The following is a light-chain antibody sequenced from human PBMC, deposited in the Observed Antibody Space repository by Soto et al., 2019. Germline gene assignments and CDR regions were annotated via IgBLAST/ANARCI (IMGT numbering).Light chain of an antibody. V-gene: IGLV2-14*01. CDR3: SSSTSSSTLV. Sequence: QSALTQPASVSGSPGQSITLSCTGTASDVGAYDYVSWYQHHPGKPPKLLIFEVRDRPSGVSNRFSGSKSGNTASLTISGLQPEDEADYFCSSSTSSSTLVFGTVTKVTVL. CDR2: EVR. J-gene: IGLJ1*01. CDR1: ASDVGAYDY.